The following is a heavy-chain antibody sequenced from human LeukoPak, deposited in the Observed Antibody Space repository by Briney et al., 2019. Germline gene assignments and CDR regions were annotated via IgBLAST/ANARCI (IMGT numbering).Heavy chain of an antibody. J-gene: IGHJ6*02. Sequence: SETLSLTCAVYGGSFSGYYWSWIRQPPGKGLEWIGEINHSGSTNYNPSLKSRVTISVDTSKNQFSLKLSSVTAADTAVYYCARSGASRLRFGESRSGMDVWGQGTTVTVSS. CDR1: GGSFSGYY. V-gene: IGHV4-34*01. CDR2: INHSGST. D-gene: IGHD3-10*01. CDR3: ARSGASRLRFGESRSGMDV.